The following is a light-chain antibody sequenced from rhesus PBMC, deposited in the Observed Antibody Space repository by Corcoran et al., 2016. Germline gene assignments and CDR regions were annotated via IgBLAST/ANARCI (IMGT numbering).Light chain of an antibody. Sequence: DIQMTQSPSSLSASVGDTVTISCRASQGISSWLAWYQQKPGKAPKLLIYKESSFQSRVPSRVSGSGSGTDVTLTISSLRPEDVATYYGQHSYGTPLTFGGGTKVELK. V-gene: IGKV1-21*01. J-gene: IGKJ4*01. CDR1: QGISSW. CDR2: KES. CDR3: QHSYGTPLT.